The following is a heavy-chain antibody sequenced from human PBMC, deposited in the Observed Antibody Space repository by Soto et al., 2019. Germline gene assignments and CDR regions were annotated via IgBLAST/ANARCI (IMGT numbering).Heavy chain of an antibody. D-gene: IGHD1-26*01. CDR3: ARQIAVPTTRGFDY. Sequence: QVQLQESGPGLVKPSGTLSLTCAVSGASISSTNWWSWVRQAPGEGPEWIVEIYQSGATNYNPSLKSRVIISMDTPKNHLALRLDSVTAADTAVYFWARQIAVPTTRGFDYWGQGTVVTGSS. J-gene: IGHJ4*02. CDR2: IYQSGAT. V-gene: IGHV4-4*02. CDR1: GASISSTNW.